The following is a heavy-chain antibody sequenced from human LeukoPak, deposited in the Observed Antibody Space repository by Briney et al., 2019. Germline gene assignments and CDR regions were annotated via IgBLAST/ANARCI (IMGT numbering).Heavy chain of an antibody. Sequence: PSGGLSDTRSNPLGSISIYLWRSIRQPPGRGAGRIGRIYYSGTTNYNPSLKSRVTISVDTSKNQFSLKLSSVTAADTAVYYCARRSYGDNNWFDPWGQGTLVTVSS. CDR3: ARRSYGDNNWFDP. CDR2: IYYSGTT. D-gene: IGHD1-26*01. J-gene: IGHJ5*02. CDR1: LGSISIYL. V-gene: IGHV4-59*08.